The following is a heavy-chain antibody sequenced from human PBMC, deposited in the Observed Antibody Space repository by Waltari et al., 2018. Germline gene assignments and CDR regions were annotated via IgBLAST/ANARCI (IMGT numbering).Heavy chain of an antibody. CDR1: GGSISSYY. Sequence: QVQLQESGPGLVKPSETLSLTCTVSGGSISSYYWSWIRQPPGKGLEWIGYIYYSGSTNYNPSLKSRVTISVDTSKNQFSLKLSSVTAADTAVYYCARGVPHSSGWTYYYYYGMDVWGQGTTVTVSS. CDR2: IYYSGST. D-gene: IGHD6-19*01. CDR3: ARGVPHSSGWTYYYYYGMDV. J-gene: IGHJ6*02. V-gene: IGHV4-59*01.